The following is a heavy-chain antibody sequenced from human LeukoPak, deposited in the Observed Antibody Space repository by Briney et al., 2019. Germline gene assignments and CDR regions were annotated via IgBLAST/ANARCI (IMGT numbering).Heavy chain of an antibody. J-gene: IGHJ4*02. Sequence: PSETLSLTCIVSGGSISSYYWSWIRQPPGKGLEWIGNIYSSGTTNYNPSLKSRVTISVDTSKNQFSLKLSSVTAADTAVYYCARGKIWSPVYLSHWGQGTLVTVSS. V-gene: IGHV4-59*13. CDR3: ARGKIWSPVYLSH. D-gene: IGHD3-10*01. CDR1: GGSISSYY. CDR2: IYSSGTT.